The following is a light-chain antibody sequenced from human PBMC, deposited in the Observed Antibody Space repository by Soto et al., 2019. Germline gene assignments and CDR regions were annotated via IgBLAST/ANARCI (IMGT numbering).Light chain of an antibody. CDR1: SSDIGAYNY. Sequence: QSALTQPASVSGSPGQSITISCTGTSSDIGAYNYVSWYQQHPGKAPKLMIYDDSNRPSGVSDRFSGSKSGNTASLTISGLQAEDEADYYCSSFTTRNTQVFGGGTKLTVL. J-gene: IGLJ2*01. V-gene: IGLV2-14*03. CDR3: SSFTTRNTQV. CDR2: DDS.